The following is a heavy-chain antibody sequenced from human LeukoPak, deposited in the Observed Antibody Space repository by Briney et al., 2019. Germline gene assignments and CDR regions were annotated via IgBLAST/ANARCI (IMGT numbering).Heavy chain of an antibody. CDR3: ARGYRYSFDY. J-gene: IGHJ4*02. V-gene: IGHV4-31*03. D-gene: IGHD4-11*01. Sequence: PSETLSLTCTVSGGSISSGGYYWSWIRQHPEKGLEWIGYIYYSGNTYYNPSLKSRITISVDTSKNQFSLKLSSVTAADTAVYYCARGYRYSFDYWGQGTLVTVSS. CDR2: IYYSGNT. CDR1: GGSISSGGYY.